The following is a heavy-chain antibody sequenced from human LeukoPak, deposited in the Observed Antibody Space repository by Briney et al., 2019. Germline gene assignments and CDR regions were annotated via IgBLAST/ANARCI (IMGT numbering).Heavy chain of an antibody. V-gene: IGHV3-9*01. CDR2: ISWNSGSI. J-gene: IGHJ3*02. CDR3: AREYSGSYRTAFDI. D-gene: IGHD1-26*01. Sequence: GRSLRLSCAASVFTFEDYAMHWVRQAPGKGLEWVSGISWNSGSIGYADSVKGRFTISRDNAKNSLYLQMNSLRAEDTALYYCAREYSGSYRTAFDIWGQGTMVTVSS. CDR1: VFTFEDYA.